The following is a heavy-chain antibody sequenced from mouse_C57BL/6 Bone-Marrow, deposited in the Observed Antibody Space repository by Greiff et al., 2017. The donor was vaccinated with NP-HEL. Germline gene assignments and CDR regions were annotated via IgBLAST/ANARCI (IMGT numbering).Heavy chain of an antibody. J-gene: IGHJ2*01. CDR2: INPRSGGT. Sequence: QVQLQQSGAELARPGASVKMSCKASGYTFTSYTMHWVKQRPGQGLEWIGYINPRSGGTKYNQKFKDKATLTADTASSTAYMQQSSMTSEDSADYYCERFNGYYGDYWGQGTTLTVSS. CDR3: ERFNGYYGDY. V-gene: IGHV1-4*01. D-gene: IGHD2-1*01. CDR1: GYTFTSYT.